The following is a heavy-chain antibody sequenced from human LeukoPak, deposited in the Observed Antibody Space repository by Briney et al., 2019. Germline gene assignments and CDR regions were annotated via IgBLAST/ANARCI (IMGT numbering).Heavy chain of an antibody. J-gene: IGHJ5*02. CDR2: IYYSGST. Sequence: SETLSLTCTVSGFSISSYYWSWIRQPPGKGLEWIGYIYYSGSTNYNPSLKSRVTISVDTSKNQFSLKLSSVTAADTAVYYCARQWLRRFDPWGQGTLVTVSS. CDR1: GFSISSYY. CDR3: ARQWLRRFDP. D-gene: IGHD5-12*01. V-gene: IGHV4-59*08.